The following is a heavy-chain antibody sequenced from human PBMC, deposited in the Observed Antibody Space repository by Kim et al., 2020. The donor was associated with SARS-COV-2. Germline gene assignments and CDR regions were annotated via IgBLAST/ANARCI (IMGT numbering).Heavy chain of an antibody. V-gene: IGHV4-39*07. CDR3: ARVGAGTLGPAFDY. CDR1: GGSISSSSYY. CDR2: IYYSGST. Sequence: SETLSLTCTVSGGSISSSSYYWGWIRQPPGKGLEWIGSIYYSGSTYYNPSLKSRVTISVDTSKNQFSLKLSSVTAADTAVYYCARVGAGTLGPAFDYWG. J-gene: IGHJ4*01. D-gene: IGHD6-19*01.